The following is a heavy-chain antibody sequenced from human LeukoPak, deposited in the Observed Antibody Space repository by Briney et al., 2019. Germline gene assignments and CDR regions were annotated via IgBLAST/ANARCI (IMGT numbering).Heavy chain of an antibody. V-gene: IGHV3-21*01. CDR3: ARSPRSYFDY. D-gene: IGHD3-16*02. CDR2: ISSSSSYI. J-gene: IGHJ4*02. CDR1: GFTFSSYS. Sequence: GGSLRLSCAASGFTFSSYSMNWVRQAPGKGLEWVSSISSSSSYIYYADSVKGRFTISRDNAKNSLYLQMNNLRAEDTAVYYCARSPRSYFDYWGQGTLVTVSS.